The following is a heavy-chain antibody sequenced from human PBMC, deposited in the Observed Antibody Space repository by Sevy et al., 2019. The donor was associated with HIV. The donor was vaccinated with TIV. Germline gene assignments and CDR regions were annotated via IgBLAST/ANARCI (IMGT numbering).Heavy chain of an antibody. Sequence: TLSLTCSVSGGSISSGDYYWNWIRQPAGQGLQWIGRIYTTGITNYNPSLKSRVTISLDGSKNQLSLKLTSVTAADTAVYYCARDRWETYRDLSSYGSNWFDPWGQRTLVTVSS. CDR2: IYTTGIT. CDR1: GGSISSGDYY. D-gene: IGHD3-16*02. CDR3: ARDRWETYRDLSSYGSNWFDP. V-gene: IGHV4-61*02. J-gene: IGHJ5*02.